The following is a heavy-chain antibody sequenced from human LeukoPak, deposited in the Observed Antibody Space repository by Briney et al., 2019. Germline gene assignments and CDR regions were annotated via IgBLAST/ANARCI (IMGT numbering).Heavy chain of an antibody. CDR3: AKQQGVAAAGNGFDG. CDR2: ISGSGATT. V-gene: IGHV3-23*01. D-gene: IGHD6-13*01. CDR1: GFTFSSYA. J-gene: IGHJ4*02. Sequence: PGGSLRLSCAASGFTFSSYAMSWVRQAPGKGLEWVSAISGSGATTYYADSVKGRFTISRDNSKNTLYLQVNSLRAEDTAVYYCAKQQGVAAAGNGFDGWGQGTLVTVSS.